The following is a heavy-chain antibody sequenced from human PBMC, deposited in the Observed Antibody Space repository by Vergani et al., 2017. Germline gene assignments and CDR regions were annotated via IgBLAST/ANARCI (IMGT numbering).Heavy chain of an antibody. CDR3: ARDRGYCSGGSCIWFDP. CDR2: ISAYNGNT. CDR1: GYTLTELS. J-gene: IGHJ5*02. Sequence: QVQLVQSGAEVKKPGASVKVSCKVSGYTLTELSMHWVRQAPGKGLEWMGWISAYNGNTNYAQKLQGRVTMTTDTSTSTAYMELRSLRSDDTAVYYCARDRGYCSGGSCIWFDPWGQGTLVTVSS. D-gene: IGHD2-15*01. V-gene: IGHV1-18*01.